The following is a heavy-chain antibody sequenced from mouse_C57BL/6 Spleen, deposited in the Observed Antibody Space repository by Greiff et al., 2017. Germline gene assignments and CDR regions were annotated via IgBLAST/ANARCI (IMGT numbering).Heavy chain of an antibody. V-gene: IGHV1-26*01. CDR1: GYTFTDYY. Sequence: VQLQQSGPELVKPGASVKISCKASGYTFTDYYMNWVKQSHGKSLEWIGDINPNNGGTSYNQKFKGKATLTVDKSSSTAYMELRSLTSEDSAVYYCARGRLYYAMDYWGQGTSVTVSS. CDR3: ARGRLYYAMDY. J-gene: IGHJ4*01. CDR2: INPNNGGT. D-gene: IGHD1-2*01.